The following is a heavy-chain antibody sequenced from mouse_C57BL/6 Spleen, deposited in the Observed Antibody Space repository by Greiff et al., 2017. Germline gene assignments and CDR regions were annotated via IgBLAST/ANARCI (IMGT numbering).Heavy chain of an antibody. CDR2: INPSSGYT. Sequence: QVQLKESGAELARPGASVKMSCKASGYTFTSYTMHWVKQRPGQGLEWIGYINPSSGYTKYNQKFKDKATLTADKSSSTAYMQLSSLTSEDSAVYYCATTVVARYFDVWGTGTTVTVSS. CDR1: GYTFTSYT. CDR3: ATTVVARYFDV. D-gene: IGHD1-1*01. J-gene: IGHJ1*03. V-gene: IGHV1-4*01.